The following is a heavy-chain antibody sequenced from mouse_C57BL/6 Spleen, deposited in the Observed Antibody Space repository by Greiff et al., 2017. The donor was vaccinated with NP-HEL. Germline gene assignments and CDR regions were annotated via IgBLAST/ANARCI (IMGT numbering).Heavy chain of an antibody. CDR2: ISSGGSYT. D-gene: IGHD1-1*01. CDR3: ARHMNCGSSPYYAMDY. V-gene: IGHV5-6*01. CDR1: GFTFSSYG. Sequence: EVQRVESGGDLVKPGGSLKLSCAASGFTFSSYGMSWVRQTPDKRLEWVATISSGGSYTYYPDSVKGRFTISRDNAKNTMYLQMSSLKSEDTAMYYCARHMNCGSSPYYAMDYWGQGTSVTVSS. J-gene: IGHJ4*01.